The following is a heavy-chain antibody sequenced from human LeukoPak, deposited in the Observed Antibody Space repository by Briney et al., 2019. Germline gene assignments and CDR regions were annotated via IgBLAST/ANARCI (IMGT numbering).Heavy chain of an antibody. Sequence: PSETLSFTCAVSGGSVSSSNWWTWVRQSPGKGLEWIGEIYHDGTTNYNPSLASRVTISLEKSRNQFSLKLSSVTAADTAVYYCATDDGYDPGYYYYPMDVWGQGTTVTVTS. D-gene: IGHD5-12*01. CDR3: ATDDGYDPGYYYYPMDV. V-gene: IGHV4-4*02. CDR2: IYHDGTT. J-gene: IGHJ6*02. CDR1: GGSVSSSNW.